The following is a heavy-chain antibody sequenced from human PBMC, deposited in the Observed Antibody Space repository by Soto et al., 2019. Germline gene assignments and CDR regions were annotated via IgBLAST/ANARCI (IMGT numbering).Heavy chain of an antibody. J-gene: IGHJ4*02. CDR1: GGSISSSSYY. CDR3: AVLNSLDY. V-gene: IGHV4-39*07. Sequence: TSETLSLTCTVSGGSISSSSYYWGWIRQPPGKGLEWIGSIYYSGSTYYNPSLKSRVTISVDTSKNQFSLKLSSVTAEDTAVYYCAVLNSLDYWGQGTLVTVSS. CDR2: IYYSGST. D-gene: IGHD1-1*01.